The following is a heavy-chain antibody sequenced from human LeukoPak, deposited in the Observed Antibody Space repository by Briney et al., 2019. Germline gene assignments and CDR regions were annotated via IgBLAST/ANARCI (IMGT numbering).Heavy chain of an antibody. CDR1: GFTFSSYS. J-gene: IGHJ4*02. CDR3: ARAGGSTVSHSDY. V-gene: IGHV3-21*01. CDR2: ISSSTSYI. Sequence: GGSLRLSCAASGFTFSSYSMNWIRQAPGKGLEWVSSISSSTSYIYYADSVKGRFTTSKDNAKNSLHLQMNSLRAEDTAVYYCARAGGSTVSHSDYWGQGTLVTVSS. D-gene: IGHD4-17*01.